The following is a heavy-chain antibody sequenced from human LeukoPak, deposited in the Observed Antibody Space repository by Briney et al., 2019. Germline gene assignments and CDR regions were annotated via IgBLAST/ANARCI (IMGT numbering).Heavy chain of an antibody. V-gene: IGHV1-2*02. D-gene: IGHD6-19*01. CDR2: INPNSGGT. Sequence: ASVKVSCKASGYTFTSYDINWVRQATGQGLEWMGWINPNSGGTNYAQKFQGRVTMTRDTSISTAYMELSRLRSDDTAVYYCAMLQDSSGWVLDYWGQGTLVTVSS. CDR3: AMLQDSSGWVLDY. J-gene: IGHJ4*02. CDR1: GYTFTSYD.